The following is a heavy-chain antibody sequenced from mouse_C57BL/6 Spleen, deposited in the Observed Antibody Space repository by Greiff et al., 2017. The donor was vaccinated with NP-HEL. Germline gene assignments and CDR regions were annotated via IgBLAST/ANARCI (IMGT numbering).Heavy chain of an antibody. V-gene: IGHV1-7*01. CDR3: ARGQGGPYYRNYDYAMDY. Sequence: QVQLKESGAELVKPGASVKLSCKASGYTFTSYWMHWVKQRPGQGLEWIGYINPSSGYTKYNQKFKDKATLTADKSSSTAYMQLSSLTYEDSAVYYCARGQGGPYYRNYDYAMDYWGQGTSVTVSS. CDR1: GYTFTSYW. CDR2: INPSSGYT. J-gene: IGHJ4*01. D-gene: IGHD2-5*01.